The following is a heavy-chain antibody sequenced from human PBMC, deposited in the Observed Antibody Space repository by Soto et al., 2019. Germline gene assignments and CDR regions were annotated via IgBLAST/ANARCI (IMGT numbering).Heavy chain of an antibody. D-gene: IGHD3-3*01. CDR2: IYHSGST. CDR1: GGSFSGYS. V-gene: IGHV4-34*01. Sequence: SETLSLSCTVSGGSFSGYSWSWIRQPPGKGLEWIGDIYHSGSTNYNPSLKSRVTISVDTSKNQFSLKLSSVTAADTAVYYCARGDYDYWSGYVDYWGQGTLVTVSS. CDR3: ARGDYDYWSGYVDY. J-gene: IGHJ4*02.